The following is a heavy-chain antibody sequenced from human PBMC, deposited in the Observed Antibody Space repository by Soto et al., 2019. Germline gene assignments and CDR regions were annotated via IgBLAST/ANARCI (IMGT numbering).Heavy chain of an antibody. CDR1: GFNFNDYY. J-gene: IGHJ4*02. V-gene: IGHV3-11*01. CDR2: IGNSGSGL. CDR3: ARDRRGWSFDY. Sequence: QVHLVESGGGLVKPGGSLRLSCAASGFNFNDYYMAWIRQAPGEGLEWIAYIGNSGSGLHSADSVKGRCAISRDNPNNKLYPQMESMRADYTAVYYCARDRRGWSFDYWGQGAPVTVTS. D-gene: IGHD6-19*01.